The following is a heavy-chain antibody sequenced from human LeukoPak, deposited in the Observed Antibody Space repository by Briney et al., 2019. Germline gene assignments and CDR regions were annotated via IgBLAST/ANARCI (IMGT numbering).Heavy chain of an antibody. CDR2: ISYDGSNK. J-gene: IGHJ4*02. CDR3: AKGSGPNNLLRYFDWLLDY. V-gene: IGHV3-30*04. CDR1: GFTFSSYA. D-gene: IGHD3-9*01. Sequence: QSGGSLRLSCAASGFTFSSYAMHWVRQAPGKGLEWVAVISYDGSNKYYADSVKGRLTISRDNSKNTLYLQMNSLRAEDTAVYYCAKGSGPNNLLRYFDWLLDYWGQGTLVTVSS.